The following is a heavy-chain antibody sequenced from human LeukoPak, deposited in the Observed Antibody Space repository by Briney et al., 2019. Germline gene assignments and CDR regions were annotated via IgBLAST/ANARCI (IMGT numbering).Heavy chain of an antibody. CDR2: INHSGST. J-gene: IGHJ4*02. D-gene: IGHD2-15*01. Sequence: SETLSLTCTVSGGSISSYYWSWIRQPPGKGLEWIGEINHSGSTNYNPSLKSRVTISVDTPKNQFSLKLSSVTAADTAVYYCASLGSNDYWGQGTLVTVSS. CDR1: GGSISSYY. CDR3: ASLGSNDY. V-gene: IGHV4-34*01.